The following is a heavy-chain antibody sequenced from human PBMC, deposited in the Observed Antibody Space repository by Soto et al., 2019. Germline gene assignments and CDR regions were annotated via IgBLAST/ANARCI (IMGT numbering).Heavy chain of an antibody. CDR3: ARHNLSSTGSSFDY. D-gene: IGHD2-15*01. J-gene: IGHJ4*02. CDR2: ISTRNGNT. Sequence: ASVKVSCKASGYTFTSYALSWVRQAPGQGLEWMGWISTRNGNTNYAQKLQGRVTMTTDTSTSTAYMELRSLRSDDTAVYYCARHNLSSTGSSFDYWGQGTLVTVSS. CDR1: GYTFTSYA. V-gene: IGHV1-18*01.